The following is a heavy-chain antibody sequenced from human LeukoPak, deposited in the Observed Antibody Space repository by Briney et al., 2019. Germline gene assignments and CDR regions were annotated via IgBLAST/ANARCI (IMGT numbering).Heavy chain of an antibody. V-gene: IGHV3-48*04. D-gene: IGHD1-26*01. Sequence: GGSLRLSCAASGFTFSSYSMNWVRQAPGKGLEWVSYISSSSSTIYYADPVKGRFTISRDNAKNSLYLQMNSLRAEDTAVYYCARGARIVGATTLSDYWGQGTLVTVSS. CDR3: ARGARIVGATTLSDY. CDR1: GFTFSSYS. CDR2: ISSSSSTI. J-gene: IGHJ4*02.